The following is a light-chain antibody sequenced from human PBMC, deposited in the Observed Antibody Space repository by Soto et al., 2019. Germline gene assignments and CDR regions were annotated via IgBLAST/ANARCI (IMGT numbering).Light chain of an antibody. CDR2: DAS. CDR1: QSVSSN. J-gene: IGKJ5*01. V-gene: IGKV3-11*01. CDR3: QQRSNWIT. Sequence: EIVMTQSPATLSVSPGERATLSCRASQSVSSNLAWYQQQPGQAPSLLIYDASNRATGIPARFSGIGSGTDFTLTIRSLEPEDFAVDYCQQRSNWITFGQGTRLEIK.